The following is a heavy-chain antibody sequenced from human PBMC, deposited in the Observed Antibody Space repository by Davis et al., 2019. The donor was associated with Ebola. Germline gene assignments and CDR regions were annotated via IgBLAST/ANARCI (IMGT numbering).Heavy chain of an antibody. CDR2: INPISGAT. D-gene: IGHD1-1*01. CDR3: SRGAGTVGLGYYYYYMDV. J-gene: IGHJ6*03. CDR1: GYTFNDYF. Sequence: AASVKVSCKASGYTFNDYFIHWVRQAPGQGLEWMGWINPISGATDYAQKFQGRVTMTRDTSISTAYMELSRLRSDATAVYYCSRGAGTVGLGYYYYYMDVWGKGTTVTVSS. V-gene: IGHV1-2*02.